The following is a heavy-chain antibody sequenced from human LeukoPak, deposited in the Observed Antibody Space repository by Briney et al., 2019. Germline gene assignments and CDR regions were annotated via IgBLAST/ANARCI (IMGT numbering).Heavy chain of an antibody. J-gene: IGHJ4*02. CDR1: GFTFSSYA. CDR2: ISGSGGST. CDR3: AKLYGDYSLFDY. V-gene: IGHV3-23*01. D-gene: IGHD4-17*01. Sequence: GGSLRLSCAASGFTFSSYAMSWVRQAPGKGLEWVSAISGSGGSTYYADSVKGRFTISRDNSKNTLYLQMNSLRAEHTAVYYCAKLYGDYSLFDYWGQGTLVTVSS.